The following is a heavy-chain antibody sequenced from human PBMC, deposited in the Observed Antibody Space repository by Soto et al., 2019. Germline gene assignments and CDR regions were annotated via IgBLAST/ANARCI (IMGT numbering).Heavy chain of an antibody. CDR3: ARTHEDIGGSYRQFDN. V-gene: IGHV4-34*01. Sequence: PSETLSLTCAVYGGSFSGYYWSWIRQPPGKGLEWIGEINHSGSTNYNPSLKSRVTISVDTSKNQFSLKLSSVTAADTAVYYCARTHEDIGGSYRQFDNWGKGTLVTVAT. CDR2: INHSGST. J-gene: IGHJ4*02. D-gene: IGHD3-16*02. CDR1: GGSFSGYY.